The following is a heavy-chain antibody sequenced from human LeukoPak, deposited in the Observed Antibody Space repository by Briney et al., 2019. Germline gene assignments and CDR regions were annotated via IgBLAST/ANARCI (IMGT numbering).Heavy chain of an antibody. J-gene: IGHJ3*02. D-gene: IGHD2-2*01. V-gene: IGHV1-2*02. CDR1: GYTFTGYY. CDR3: ASIDIVVVPAAPGAFDI. Sequence: ASVKVSCKASGYTFTGYYMHWVRQAPGQGLEWMGWINPNSGGTNYAQKFQGRVTMTRDTSISTAYMELSRLRSDDTAVYYCASIDIVVVPAAPGAFDIWGQGTMVTVSS. CDR2: INPNSGGT.